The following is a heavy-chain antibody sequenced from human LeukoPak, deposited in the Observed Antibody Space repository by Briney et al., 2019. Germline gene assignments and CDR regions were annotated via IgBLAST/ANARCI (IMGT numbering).Heavy chain of an antibody. J-gene: IGHJ4*02. CDR1: GFTFSSYA. V-gene: IGHV3-30-3*01. CDR3: ARGAGRATVVTPPGY. CDR2: ISYDGSNK. Sequence: PGGSLRLSCAASGFTFSSYAMHWVRQAPGKGLEWVAVISYDGSNKYYADSVKGRFTISRDNSKNTLYLQMNSLRAEDTAVYYCARGAGRATVVTPPGYWGQGTLVTVSS. D-gene: IGHD4-23*01.